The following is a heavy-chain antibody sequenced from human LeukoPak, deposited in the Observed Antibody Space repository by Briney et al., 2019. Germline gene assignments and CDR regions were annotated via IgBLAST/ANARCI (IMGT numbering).Heavy chain of an antibody. CDR2: ISSSSSTI. Sequence: GALRLSCAASGFTFSSYSMNWVRQAPGKGLEWASYISSSSSTIYYADSVKGRFTISRDNAKNSLYLQMNSLRAEDTAVYYCARGYSSSSFGYWGQGTLVTVSS. J-gene: IGHJ4*02. CDR1: GFTFSSYS. V-gene: IGHV3-48*01. D-gene: IGHD6-6*01. CDR3: ARGYSSSSFGY.